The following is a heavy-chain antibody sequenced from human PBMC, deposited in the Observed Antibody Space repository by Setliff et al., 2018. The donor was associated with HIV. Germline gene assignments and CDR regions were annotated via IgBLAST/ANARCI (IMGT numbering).Heavy chain of an antibody. CDR1: GFTFSSYS. D-gene: IGHD1-1*01. J-gene: IGHJ5*02. CDR3: AKEGRVTTAFDL. Sequence: GGSLRLSCAASGFTFSSYSMNWIRQAPGKGLEWVSSISSSSSYIYYADSVKGRFTISRDNAKNSLYLQMNSLRDEDTALYYCAKEGRVTTAFDLWGQGTLVTVSS. V-gene: IGHV3-21*04. CDR2: ISSSSSYI.